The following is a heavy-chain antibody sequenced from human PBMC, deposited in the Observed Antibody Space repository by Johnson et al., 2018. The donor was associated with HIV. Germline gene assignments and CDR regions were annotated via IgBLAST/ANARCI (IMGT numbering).Heavy chain of an antibody. Sequence: VQVVESGGGLVQPGGSLRLSCAASEFTFSSYWMHWVRQAPGKGLVWVSRINSDGSSTNYADSVKGRFTISRDNAKNTLYLQMHSLRAEDTAVYYCASWVYSSSWSWDVAFDIWGQGTMVTVSS. CDR3: ASWVYSSSWSWDVAFDI. CDR1: EFTFSSYW. CDR2: INSDGSST. J-gene: IGHJ3*02. V-gene: IGHV3-74*02. D-gene: IGHD6-13*01.